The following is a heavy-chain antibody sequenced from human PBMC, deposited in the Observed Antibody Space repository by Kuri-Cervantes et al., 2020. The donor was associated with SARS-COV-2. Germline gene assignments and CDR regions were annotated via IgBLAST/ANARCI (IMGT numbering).Heavy chain of an antibody. CDR3: AKDLGRPNWFDP. CDR1: GFTFSSYE. Sequence: GGSLRLSCAASGFTFSSYEMNWVRQAPGKGLEWVSYISSSGSTIYYADSVKGRFTISRDNSKNTLYLQMNSLRAEDTAVYYCAKDLGRPNWFDPWGQGTPVTVSS. J-gene: IGHJ5*02. CDR2: ISSSGSTI. V-gene: IGHV3-48*03.